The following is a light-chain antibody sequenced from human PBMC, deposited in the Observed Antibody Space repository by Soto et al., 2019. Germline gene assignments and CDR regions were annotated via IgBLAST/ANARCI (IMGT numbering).Light chain of an antibody. V-gene: IGKV3-20*01. CDR1: QSISSNF. J-gene: IGKJ1*01. CDR3: QQYGGSPRT. Sequence: IVLTQYPGALFLSPGEGATLSCRARQSISSNFLAWYQQKRGQAPRLPIHGASNRATGIPDRFSVSGSGTDFTLTITRLETEDFAVYYCQQYGGSPRTFRQGTKVDIK. CDR2: GAS.